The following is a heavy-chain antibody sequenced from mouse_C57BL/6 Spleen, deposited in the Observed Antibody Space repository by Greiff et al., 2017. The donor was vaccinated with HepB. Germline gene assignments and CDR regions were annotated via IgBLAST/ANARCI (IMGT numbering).Heavy chain of an antibody. CDR2: IDPSDSYT. CDR1: GYTFTSYW. V-gene: IGHV1-59*01. Sequence: QVQLQQPGAELVRPGTSVKLSCKASGYTFTSYWMHWVKQRPGQGLEWIGVIDPSDSYTNYNQKFKGKATLTVDTSSSTAYMQLSSLTSEDSAVYYCAREARRYFDVWGTGTTVTVSS. J-gene: IGHJ1*03. CDR3: AREARRYFDV. D-gene: IGHD2-14*01.